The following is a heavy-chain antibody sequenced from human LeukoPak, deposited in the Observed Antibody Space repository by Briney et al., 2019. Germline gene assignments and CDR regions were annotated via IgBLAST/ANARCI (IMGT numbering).Heavy chain of an antibody. CDR1: GFTFSGYG. CDR2: IWYDGSKK. D-gene: IGHD1-26*01. J-gene: IGHJ4*02. CDR3: AKWDQWELSFDY. Sequence: GGSLRLSCAASGFTFSGYGMHWVRQAPGKGLEWVGVIWYDGSKKDYADSVKGRFTISRDNAKNTLYLQMNSLGAEDTAVYYCAKWDQWELSFDYWGQGTLVTVSS. V-gene: IGHV3-33*06.